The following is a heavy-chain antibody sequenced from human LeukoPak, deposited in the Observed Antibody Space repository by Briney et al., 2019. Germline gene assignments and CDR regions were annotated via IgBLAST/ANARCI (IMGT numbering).Heavy chain of an antibody. CDR1: GFTFSSYA. Sequence: PGRSLRLSCAASGFTFSSYAVHWVRQAPGKGLEWVANIKQDGSEKYYVDSVKGRFTISRDNAKNSLYLQMNSLRAEDTAVYYCARWAIFGGDGAYYYYGMDVWGQGTTVTVSS. V-gene: IGHV3-7*01. CDR3: ARWAIFGGDGAYYYYGMDV. CDR2: IKQDGSEK. D-gene: IGHD3-3*01. J-gene: IGHJ6*02.